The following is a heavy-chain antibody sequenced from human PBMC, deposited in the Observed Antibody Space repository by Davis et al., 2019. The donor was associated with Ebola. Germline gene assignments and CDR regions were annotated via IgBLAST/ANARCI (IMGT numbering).Heavy chain of an antibody. J-gene: IGHJ6*02. V-gene: IGHV1-46*01. CDR2: INPSGGST. D-gene: IGHD6-19*01. Sequence: AASVKVSCKASGYTFTSYYMHWVRQAPGQGLEWMGIINPSGGSTNYAQKLQGRVTMTTDTSTSTAYMELRSLRSDDTAVYYCARDGYIIAVAGTFYGMDVWGQGTTVTVSS. CDR1: GYTFTSYY. CDR3: ARDGYIIAVAGTFYGMDV.